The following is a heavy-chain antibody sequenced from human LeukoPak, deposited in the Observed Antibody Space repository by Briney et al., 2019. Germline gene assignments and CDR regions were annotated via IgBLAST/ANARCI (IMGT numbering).Heavy chain of an antibody. D-gene: IGHD6-19*01. CDR3: AREDSSTFDY. V-gene: IGHV3-30-3*01. J-gene: IGHJ4*02. Sequence: GGSLRLSCAASGFTFSSDAMHCVRQAPGKGLEWVAVISYDGSNKYYADSVKGRFTISRDNSKNTLYLQMNSLRAEDTAVYYCAREDSSTFDYWGQGTLVTVPS. CDR1: GFTFSSDA. CDR2: ISYDGSNK.